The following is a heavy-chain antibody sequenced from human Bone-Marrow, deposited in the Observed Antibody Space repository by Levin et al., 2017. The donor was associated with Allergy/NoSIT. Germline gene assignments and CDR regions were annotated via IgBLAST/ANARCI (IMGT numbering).Heavy chain of an antibody. J-gene: IGHJ4*02. V-gene: IGHV6-1*01. CDR1: GDSVSRTGPA. CDR3: ARGQYTAFDL. CDR2: AYYRSKWSN. Sequence: SQTLSLTCAISGDSVSRTGPAWNWIRQSPSRGLEWLGRAYYRSKWSNDYAVSVKSRITINPDTSKNQFSLQLNSVTPEDTGVYYCARGQYTAFDLWGQGTLVTVSS. D-gene: IGHD3-9*01.